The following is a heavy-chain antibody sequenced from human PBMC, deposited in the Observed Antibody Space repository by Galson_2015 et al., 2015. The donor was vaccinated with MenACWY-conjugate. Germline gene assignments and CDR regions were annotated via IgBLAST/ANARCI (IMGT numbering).Heavy chain of an antibody. CDR3: AREYYYDSSGYHGLGAFDI. J-gene: IGHJ3*02. D-gene: IGHD3-22*01. Sequence: SVKVSCKASGYTFTSYAMHWVRQAPGQRLEWMGWINAGNGNTKYSQKFQGRVTITRDTSASTAYMELSSLRSEDTAVYYCAREYYYDSSGYHGLGAFDIWGQGTMVTVSS. CDR1: GYTFTSYA. V-gene: IGHV1-3*01. CDR2: INAGNGNT.